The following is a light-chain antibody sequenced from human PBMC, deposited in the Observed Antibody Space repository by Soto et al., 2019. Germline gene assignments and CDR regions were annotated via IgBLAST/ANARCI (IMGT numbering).Light chain of an antibody. CDR3: QQINTWPPMYT. V-gene: IGKV1-27*01. Sequence: DIQMTQSPSSLSASVGDRVTITCRASQGISNYLAWYQQKPGKVPKLLIYAASTLQSGVPSRFSGSGSGTDFTLTISSLQPEDVATYYCQQINTWPPMYTFGQGTTVEIK. CDR2: AAS. J-gene: IGKJ2*01. CDR1: QGISNY.